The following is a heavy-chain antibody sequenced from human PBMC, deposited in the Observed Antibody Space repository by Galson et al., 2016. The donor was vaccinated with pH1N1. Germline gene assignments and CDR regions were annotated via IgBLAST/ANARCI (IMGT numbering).Heavy chain of an antibody. CDR3: ARDEPPNIGSTYYDVFDI. V-gene: IGHV3-7*04. J-gene: IGHJ3*02. CDR2: INRDGSKI. CDR1: GFTFSNYW. Sequence: SLRLSCAASGFTFSNYWVTWVRQAPGKGLEWVANINRDGSKIYYVDSVKGRFIVSRDNGKSSLYLQMNSLRAEDTAVYYCARDEPPNIGSTYYDVFDIWGQGTKVTVSS. D-gene: IGHD2/OR15-2a*01.